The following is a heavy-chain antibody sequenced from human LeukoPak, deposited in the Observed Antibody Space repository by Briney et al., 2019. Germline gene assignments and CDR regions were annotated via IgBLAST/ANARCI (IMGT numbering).Heavy chain of an antibody. D-gene: IGHD2-8*02. CDR1: GFTFSDYY. Sequence: SGGSLRLSCAASGFTFSDYYMSWIRQAPGKGLEWVSYISSSGSTIYYADSVKGRFTISRDNAKNSLYLQMNSLRAEDTGVDFCARKKVCTCCVLYWRIDYLGQGTLVTVSS. J-gene: IGHJ4*02. CDR3: ARKKVCTCCVLYWRIDY. V-gene: IGHV3-11*01. CDR2: ISSSGSTI.